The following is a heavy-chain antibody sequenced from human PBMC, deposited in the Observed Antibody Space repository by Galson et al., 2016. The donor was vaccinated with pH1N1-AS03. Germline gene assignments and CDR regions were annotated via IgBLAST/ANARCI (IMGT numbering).Heavy chain of an antibody. CDR2: IHSGGST. J-gene: IGHJ4*02. CDR1: GLTVNSNY. CDR3: ARTPYQPLLPGDY. V-gene: IGHV3-53*01. Sequence: SLRLSCAASGLTVNSNYMSWVRQAPGKGLQWVSTIHSGGSTYYADSVKGRFTISRDNAKNSLYLQMNSLRAEDTAVYYCARTPYQPLLPGDYWGQGTLVTVSS. D-gene: IGHD2-2*01.